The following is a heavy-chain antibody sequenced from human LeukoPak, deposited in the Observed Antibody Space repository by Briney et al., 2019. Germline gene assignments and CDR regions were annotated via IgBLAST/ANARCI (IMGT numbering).Heavy chain of an antibody. CDR3: ARDTVDGPFATSLDY. D-gene: IGHD5-12*01. Sequence: QPGGSLTLSCSASGFTFSSYEMNWIRQTPGKGLEWVAHISSGGNTEYYADPVRGRFPVSRDNAKNSLYFHMSSLRAEDSAVYYCARDTVDGPFATSLDYWGQGVRVIVSS. CDR1: GFTFSSYE. V-gene: IGHV3-48*03. J-gene: IGHJ4*02. CDR2: ISSGGNTE.